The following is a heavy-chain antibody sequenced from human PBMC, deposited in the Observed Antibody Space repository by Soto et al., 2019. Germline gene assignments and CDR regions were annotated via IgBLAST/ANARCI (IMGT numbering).Heavy chain of an antibody. J-gene: IGHJ2*01. V-gene: IGHV3-13*01. CDR3: ARGGGDTGNWYFDL. Sequence: EVQLVESGGGLVQPGGSLRLSCAASGFTFSSYDMHWVRQATGKGLEWVSAIGTAGDTYYPGSVKGRFTISRENAKNSLDLQMNSLRAGDTAVYYCARGGGDTGNWYFDLWGRGTLVTVCS. CDR1: GFTFSSYD. CDR2: IGTAGDT. D-gene: IGHD3-16*01.